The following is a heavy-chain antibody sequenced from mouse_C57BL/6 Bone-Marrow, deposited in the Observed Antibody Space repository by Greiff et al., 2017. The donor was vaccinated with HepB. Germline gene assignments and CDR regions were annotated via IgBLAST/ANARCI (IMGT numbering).Heavy chain of an antibody. J-gene: IGHJ4*01. CDR2: IWTGGGT. Sequence: VKLMESGPGLVAPSQSLSITCTVSGFPLTSYAISWVRQPPGKGLEWLGVIWTGGGTNYNSALKTRLSISKDNSKSQVFLKMNSLQTADTARYYCARNTYGSSYGLAMDYWGQGTSVTVSS. V-gene: IGHV2-9-1*01. CDR3: ARNTYGSSYGLAMDY. CDR1: GFPLTSYA. D-gene: IGHD1-1*01.